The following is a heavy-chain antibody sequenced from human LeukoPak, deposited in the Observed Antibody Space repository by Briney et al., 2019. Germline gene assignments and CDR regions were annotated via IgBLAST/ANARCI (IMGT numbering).Heavy chain of an antibody. CDR1: GYTFTSYG. Sequence: ASVKVSCKASGYTFTSYGISWVRQAPGQGLEWMGWISAYNGQTNYAQTVQGRVTMTTDTSTSTAYMELRSLRSDDTAVYYCARDWTWIQLWGDRGPFDYWGQGTLVTVSS. D-gene: IGHD5-18*01. J-gene: IGHJ4*02. CDR2: ISAYNGQT. CDR3: ARDWTWIQLWGDRGPFDY. V-gene: IGHV1-18*01.